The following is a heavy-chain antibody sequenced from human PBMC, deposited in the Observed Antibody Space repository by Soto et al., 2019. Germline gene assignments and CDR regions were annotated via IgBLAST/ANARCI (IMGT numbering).Heavy chain of an antibody. J-gene: IGHJ3*02. CDR1: GFTFSSYA. Sequence: EVQLLESGGGLVQPGGSLRLSCAASGFTFSSYAMSWVRQAPGKGLEWVSALSGSGGSTYYADSVKGRFTISRDNSKNTLYLQMNSLRAEDTAVYYCAKDAPYCSGGSCYLHDAFDIWGQGTMVTVSS. CDR2: LSGSGGST. CDR3: AKDAPYCSGGSCYLHDAFDI. D-gene: IGHD2-15*01. V-gene: IGHV3-23*01.